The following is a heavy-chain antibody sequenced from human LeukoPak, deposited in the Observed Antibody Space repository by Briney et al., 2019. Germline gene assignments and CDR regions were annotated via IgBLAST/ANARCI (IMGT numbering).Heavy chain of an antibody. D-gene: IGHD3-22*01. Sequence: GGSLRLSCAASGFTFSTYWMHWVRHAPGKGLVWVSRISSDESRTGYTDSVKGRFTISRDNAKNTLYLQMNSLRAEDTAVYYCARGGYYDSSGYLSSYYFDYWGQGTLVTVSS. CDR3: ARGGYYDSSGYLSSYYFDY. CDR2: ISSDESRT. CDR1: GFTFSTYW. J-gene: IGHJ4*02. V-gene: IGHV3-74*01.